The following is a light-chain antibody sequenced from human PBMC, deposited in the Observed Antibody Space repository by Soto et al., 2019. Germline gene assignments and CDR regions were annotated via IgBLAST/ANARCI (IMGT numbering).Light chain of an antibody. Sequence: AIQLTQSPSSLSASVGDRVTITCRASQGISSALAWYQQKPGKAPKLLIYDASNLESGLPSRFSGSGSGTDFTLTISSLQPEGFATYYCQQFNNYPFTFGPGTKVDIK. CDR2: DAS. CDR3: QQFNNYPFT. CDR1: QGISSA. V-gene: IGKV1D-13*01. J-gene: IGKJ3*01.